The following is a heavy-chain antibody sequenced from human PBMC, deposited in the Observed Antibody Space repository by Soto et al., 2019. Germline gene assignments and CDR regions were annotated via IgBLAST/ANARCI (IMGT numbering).Heavy chain of an antibody. D-gene: IGHD6-13*01. V-gene: IGHV3-48*04. CDR2: ISSSSSTI. CDR1: GFTFSSYS. J-gene: IGHJ4*02. CDR3: EKDRSSSWYGCNDY. Sequence: GGSLRLSCAASGFTFSSYSMNWVRQAPGKGLEWVSYISSSSSTIYYAVSVKGRFTISRDNAKNSLYLQMNSLRAEDAAVYYCEKDRSSSWYGCNDYWGQGTLVTVSS.